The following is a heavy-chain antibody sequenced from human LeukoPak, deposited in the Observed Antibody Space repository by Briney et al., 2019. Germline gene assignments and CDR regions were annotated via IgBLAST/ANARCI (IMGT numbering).Heavy chain of an antibody. D-gene: IGHD2-15*01. CDR3: ARDRYFGDIVVVVGC. CDR2: ISSSGSTI. J-gene: IGHJ4*02. Sequence: GGSLRLSCAASGFTFSDYYMSWIRQAPGKGLEWVSYISSSGSTIYYADSVKGRFTISRDNAKNSLYLQMNSLRAEDTAVYYCARDRYFGDIVVVVGCWGQGTLVTVSS. V-gene: IGHV3-11*04. CDR1: GFTFSDYY.